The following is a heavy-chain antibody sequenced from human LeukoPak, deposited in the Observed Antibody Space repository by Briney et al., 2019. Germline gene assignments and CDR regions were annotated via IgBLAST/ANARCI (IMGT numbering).Heavy chain of an antibody. J-gene: IGHJ5*02. CDR2: INHSGST. Sequence: SETLSLTCAVYGGSFSGYYWSWIRQPPGKGLEWIGEINHSGSTNYNPSLKSRVTISVDTSKNQFSLKLSSVTAADTAVYYCARERAGVLDIVVVPAAIPDQWFDPWGQGTLVTVSS. CDR1: GGSFSGYY. CDR3: ARERAGVLDIVVVPAAIPDQWFDP. D-gene: IGHD2-2*02. V-gene: IGHV4-34*01.